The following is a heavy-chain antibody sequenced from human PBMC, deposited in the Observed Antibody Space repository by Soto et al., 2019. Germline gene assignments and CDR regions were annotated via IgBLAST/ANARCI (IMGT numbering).Heavy chain of an antibody. Sequence: SGPTLVNPTQTLTLTCTFSGFSLSTSGMCVSWIRQPPGKALEWLALIDWDDDKYYSTSLKTRLTISKDTSKNQVVLTMTNMDPVDTATYYYARSIAVALKGWFDPWGQGTLVTVSS. V-gene: IGHV2-70*01. CDR3: ARSIAVALKGWFDP. D-gene: IGHD6-19*01. CDR2: IDWDDDK. CDR1: GFSLSTSGMC. J-gene: IGHJ5*02.